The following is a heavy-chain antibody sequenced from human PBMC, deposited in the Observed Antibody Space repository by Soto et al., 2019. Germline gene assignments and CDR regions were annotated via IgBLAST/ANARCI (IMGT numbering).Heavy chain of an antibody. CDR2: ISYDGGNK. Sequence: QVQLVESGGGVVQPGRSLRLSCAASGFTFNRYGMHWVRQAPGKGLEWVAVISYDGGNKYYEDSVKGRFTISRDNSKTXLDLQMNSLGAEDTAVYYCAKAVDITVRGVPPSDYWGQGTLVTVSS. CDR3: AKAVDITVRGVPPSDY. J-gene: IGHJ4*02. D-gene: IGHD3-10*01. V-gene: IGHV3-30*18. CDR1: GFTFNRYG.